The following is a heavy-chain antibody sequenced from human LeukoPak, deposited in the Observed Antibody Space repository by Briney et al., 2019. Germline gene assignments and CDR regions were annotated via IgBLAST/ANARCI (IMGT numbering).Heavy chain of an antibody. D-gene: IGHD3-22*01. Sequence: GASLRLSCAASGFTFSSYAMSWVRQAPGKGLEWVSAISGSGGSTYYADSVKGRFTISRDNSKNTLYLQMNSLRAEDTAVYYCAKGGYYYDLVDYWGQGTLVTVSS. J-gene: IGHJ4*02. CDR3: AKGGYYYDLVDY. V-gene: IGHV3-23*01. CDR1: GFTFSSYA. CDR2: ISGSGGST.